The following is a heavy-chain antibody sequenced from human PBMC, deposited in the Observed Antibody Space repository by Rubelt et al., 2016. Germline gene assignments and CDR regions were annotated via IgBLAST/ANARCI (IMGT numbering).Heavy chain of an antibody. Sequence: VQLQESGPGLVKPSGTLSLTCGVTGGSFRSYTWWSWVRQPPGKGLEWVSYISSSGTTVYYADSVKGRFTISRDNAKNSLYLQMNSLRAEDTAVYYCARDYNYNWNYDWGQGTLITVSS. CDR2: ISSSGTTV. CDR1: GGSFRSYT. CDR3: ARDYNYNWNYD. V-gene: IGHV3-48*01. J-gene: IGHJ4*02. D-gene: IGHD1-7*01.